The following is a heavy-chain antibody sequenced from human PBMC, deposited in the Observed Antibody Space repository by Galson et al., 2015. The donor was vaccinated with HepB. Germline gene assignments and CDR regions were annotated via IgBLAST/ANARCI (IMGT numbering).Heavy chain of an antibody. V-gene: IGHV1-18*01. J-gene: IGHJ6*02. Sequence: SVKVSCKASGYTFTSYGISWVRQAPGQGLEWMGWISAYNGNTNYAQKLQGRVTMTTDTSTSTAYMELRSLRSDDTAVYYCARDRCSSTSCPRAHYYYYYGMDVWGQGTTVTVSS. CDR3: ARDRCSSTSCPRAHYYYYYGMDV. D-gene: IGHD2-2*01. CDR1: GYTFTSYG. CDR2: ISAYNGNT.